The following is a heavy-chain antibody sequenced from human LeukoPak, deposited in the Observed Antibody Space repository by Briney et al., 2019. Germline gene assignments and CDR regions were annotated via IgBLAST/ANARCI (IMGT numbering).Heavy chain of an antibody. CDR1: GFTFDDYA. Sequence: GGSLRLSCAASGFTFDDYAMHWVRQAPGKGLEWVSLISWDGGSSFYADSVRGRFTMSRDNRQNFLYLQMNSLRGEDTALYYCARDSGGSSGRTDYFDDWGQGTLVTVSS. J-gene: IGHJ4*02. V-gene: IGHV3-43D*03. D-gene: IGHD3-16*01. CDR3: ARDSGGSSGRTDYFDD. CDR2: ISWDGGSS.